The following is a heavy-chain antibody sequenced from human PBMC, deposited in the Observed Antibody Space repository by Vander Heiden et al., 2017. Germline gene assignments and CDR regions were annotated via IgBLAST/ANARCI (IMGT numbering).Heavy chain of an antibody. D-gene: IGHD3-22*01. CDR2: MSHSGAT. J-gene: IGHJ3*01. Sequence: QVQLQQSGPGLVKPSQTLSLTCSVSGDSISSDTSFWSWVRQAPGKGLEWIGYMSHSGATSYNPSLKSRVTISQDTPRNQFSLKLSSVTAADTAVYFCARHSMTMIVVAHDAFDVWGQGTMVTVST. CDR3: ARHSMTMIVVAHDAFDV. CDR1: GDSISSDTSF. V-gene: IGHV4-30-4*01.